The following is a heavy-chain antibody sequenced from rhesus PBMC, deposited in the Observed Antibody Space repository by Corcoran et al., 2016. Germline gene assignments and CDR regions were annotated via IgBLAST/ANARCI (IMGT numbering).Heavy chain of an antibody. CDR2: ISYSGST. J-gene: IGHJ4*01. V-gene: IGHV4-122*02. CDR3: ARWLSN. Sequence: QLQLQESGPGLVKPSETLSLTCAVSGYSISSGYGWSWIRQPPGKGLEWIGYISYSGSTSYNPSLKSRVTISSDTSKNQFSLKLSSVTAADTAVYYCARWLSNWGQGVLVTVSS. CDR1: GYSISSGYG. D-gene: IGHD2-33*01.